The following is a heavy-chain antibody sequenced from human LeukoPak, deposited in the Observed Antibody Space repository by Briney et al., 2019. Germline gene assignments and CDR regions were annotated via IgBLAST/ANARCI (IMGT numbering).Heavy chain of an antibody. CDR2: LSYSGGKT. CDR1: GFVFSSYA. V-gene: IGHV3-23*01. J-gene: IGHJ4*02. CDR3: AKVGLRLGGDY. D-gene: IGHD4-17*01. Sequence: GGSLRLSCAASGFVFSSYAMSWVRQAPGKGLEWVSTLSYSGGKTYYADSVKGRFTISRNNSKNTLYLQMNSLRAEDTAVYYCAKVGLRLGGDYWGQGTLVTVSS.